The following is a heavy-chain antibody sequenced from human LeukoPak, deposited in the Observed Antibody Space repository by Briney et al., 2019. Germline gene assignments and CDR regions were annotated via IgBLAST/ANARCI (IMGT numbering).Heavy chain of an antibody. CDR2: TKAKDGGT. V-gene: IGHV1-2*02. CDR1: GFSFSGSY. D-gene: IGHD3-16*01. J-gene: IGHJ4*02. CDR3: TRARREQGYVYGADFFDS. Sequence: ASVTVSCKASGFSFSGSYIHWVRQAPGQGLEWMGWTKAKDGGTNYAGNFEGRVTLTRDTSTNTAFMERTELNSDDTAVYFCTRARREQGYVYGADFFDSWGQGTLVIVS.